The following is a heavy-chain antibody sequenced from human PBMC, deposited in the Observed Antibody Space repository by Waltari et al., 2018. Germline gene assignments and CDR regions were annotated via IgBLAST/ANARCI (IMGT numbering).Heavy chain of an antibody. CDR1: GGSISSGDYY. Sequence: QVQLQESGPGLVKPSQTLSLTCTVSGGSISSGDYYWSWIRQPPGKGLECIGYIYYSGSTYYNPSLKSRVTISVDTSKNQFSLKLSSVTTADTAVYYCARGEGYCSSTSCPLDYWGQGTLVTVSS. V-gene: IGHV4-30-4*08. CDR2: IYYSGST. CDR3: ARGEGYCSSTSCPLDY. J-gene: IGHJ4*02. D-gene: IGHD2-2*01.